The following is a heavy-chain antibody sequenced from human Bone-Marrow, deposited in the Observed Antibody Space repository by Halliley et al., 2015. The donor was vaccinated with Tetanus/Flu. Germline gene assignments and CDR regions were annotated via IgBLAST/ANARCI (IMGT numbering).Heavy chain of an antibody. Sequence: TLSLTCTVSGDSISSGYYFWSWVRRHPGKGLEWIGYMHHSGSSFYSASLKSRIAMSVDTSKNQFSLKLTGVTAADTAVYYCAREGGGSAGAFDIWGQGTMVTVSS. D-gene: IGHD3-10*01. CDR3: AREGGGSAGAFDI. J-gene: IGHJ3*02. CDR1: GDSISSGYYF. CDR2: MHHSGSS. V-gene: IGHV4-31*03.